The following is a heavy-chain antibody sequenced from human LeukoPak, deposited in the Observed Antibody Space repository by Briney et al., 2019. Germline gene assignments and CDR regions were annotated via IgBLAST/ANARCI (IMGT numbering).Heavy chain of an antibody. V-gene: IGHV1-2*02. D-gene: IGHD3-10*01. Sequence: ASVKVSCNASGYTFTGYYMHWVRQAPGQGLEWMGWINPNSGGTNYAQKFQGRVTMTRDTSISTAYMELSSLRSEDTAVYYCARGGFGLLWFGESYFDYWGQGTLVTVSS. CDR2: INPNSGGT. CDR3: ARGGFGLLWFGESYFDY. CDR1: GYTFTGYY. J-gene: IGHJ4*02.